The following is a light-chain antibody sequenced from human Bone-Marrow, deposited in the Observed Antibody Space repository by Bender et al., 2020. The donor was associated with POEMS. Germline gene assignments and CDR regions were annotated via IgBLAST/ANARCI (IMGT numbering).Light chain of an antibody. CDR2: DVT. J-gene: IGLJ2*01. Sequence: QSALTQPRSVSGSPGQSVTISCTGTSSDVGAYNYVSWYQQHPGKAPKLIVYDVTRRPSGVPDRFSGSKSGNTASLTISGLQAEDESVYYCCSYADNYTFIFGGGTILTVL. V-gene: IGLV2-11*01. CDR1: SSDVGAYNY. CDR3: CSYADNYTFI.